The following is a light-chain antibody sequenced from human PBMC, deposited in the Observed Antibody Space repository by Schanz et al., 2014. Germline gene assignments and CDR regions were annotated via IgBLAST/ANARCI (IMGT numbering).Light chain of an antibody. V-gene: IGKV3-11*01. J-gene: IGKJ4*02. Sequence: EIVLTQSPATLSLSPGERATLSCRASQSVSYLAWYQQKPGQAPSLLIYDTSNRATGIPARFSGSGSGTEFTLTISSLQPDDFAVYYCQQHSSSSLTFGEGTKVEIK. CDR1: QSVSY. CDR3: QQHSSSSLT. CDR2: DTS.